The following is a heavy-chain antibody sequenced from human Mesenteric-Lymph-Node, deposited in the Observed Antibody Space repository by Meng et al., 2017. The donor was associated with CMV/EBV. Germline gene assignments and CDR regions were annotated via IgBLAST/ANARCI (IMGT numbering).Heavy chain of an antibody. J-gene: IGHJ4*02. Sequence: ASRFTFSRSAMSWVRQAPGKGLEWVSAISGSGGTTYYADSVKGRFTISRDNSKNTLYLQMNGLRDEDTAIYCCAKGDSSSWYYFDYWGQGTLVTVSS. CDR3: AKGDSSSWYYFDY. CDR1: RFTFSRSA. D-gene: IGHD6-13*01. V-gene: IGHV3-23*01. CDR2: ISGSGGTT.